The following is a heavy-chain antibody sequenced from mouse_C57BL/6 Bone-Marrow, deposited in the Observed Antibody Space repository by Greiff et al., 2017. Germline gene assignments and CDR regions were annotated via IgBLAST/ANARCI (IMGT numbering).Heavy chain of an antibody. J-gene: IGHJ2*01. D-gene: IGHD1-1*01. Sequence: QVQLQQPGAELVMPGASVKLSCKASGYTFTSYWMHWVKQRPGQGLEWIGEIDPSDSYTNNNQKFKGKSTLTVDKSSSTAYMQLSSLTSEDSAVYYCARRGDFYYGSSFYVDYWGQGTTLTVSS. CDR2: IDPSDSYT. CDR3: ARRGDFYYGSSFYVDY. V-gene: IGHV1-69*01. CDR1: GYTFTSYW.